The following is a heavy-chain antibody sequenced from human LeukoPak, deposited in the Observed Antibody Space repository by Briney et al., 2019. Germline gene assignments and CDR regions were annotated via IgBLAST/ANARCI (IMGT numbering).Heavy chain of an antibody. Sequence: PGRSLRLSCAASGFTFSSYGMRWVRQAPGKGLEWVAFISYDGSNKYYADSVKGRFTISRDNSKNTLYLQMNSLRAEDTAVYYCAKDRESGYDYYYYGMDVWGQGTTVTVSS. CDR1: GFTFSSYG. D-gene: IGHD5-12*01. CDR3: AKDRESGYDYYYYGMDV. J-gene: IGHJ6*02. CDR2: ISYDGSNK. V-gene: IGHV3-30*18.